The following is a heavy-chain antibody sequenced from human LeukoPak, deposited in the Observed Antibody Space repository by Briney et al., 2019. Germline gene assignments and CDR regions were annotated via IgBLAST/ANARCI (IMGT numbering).Heavy chain of an antibody. V-gene: IGHV4-4*07. CDR2: MYTSGST. J-gene: IGHJ5*02. CDR1: GDSISSYY. Sequence: SETLSLTCTVSGDSISSYYWSWIRQPAGKGLEWLGHMYTSGSTNYNPSLKSRVTMSVDTSKNQLSLKVRSATAADTAVYYCARLRVVVGTRGPQWFDPWGQGTLVTVSS. D-gene: IGHD1-1*01. CDR3: ARLRVVVGTRGPQWFDP.